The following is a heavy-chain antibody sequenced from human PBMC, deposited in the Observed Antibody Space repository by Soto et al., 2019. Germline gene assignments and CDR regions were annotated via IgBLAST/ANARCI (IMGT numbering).Heavy chain of an antibody. D-gene: IGHD3-22*01. J-gene: IGHJ4*02. V-gene: IGHV3-11*03. CDR3: ARSITDYYDSSGYYDDY. CDR2: ISSSSSYT. Sequence: PGGSLRLSCAASGFTFSSDWMHWVRQAPGKGLEWVSYISSSSSYTNYADSVKGRFSISRDNAKNSLYLQMNSLRAEDTAVYYCARSITDYYDSSGYYDDYWGQGTLVTVSS. CDR1: GFTFSSDW.